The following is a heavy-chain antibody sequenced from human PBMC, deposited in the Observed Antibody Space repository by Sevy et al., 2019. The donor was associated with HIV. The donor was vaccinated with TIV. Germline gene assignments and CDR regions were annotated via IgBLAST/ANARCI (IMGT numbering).Heavy chain of an antibody. D-gene: IGHD2-15*01. J-gene: IGHJ4*02. V-gene: IGHV3-21*01. CDR1: GFTFSSYA. CDR2: ITAISSNI. CDR3: ARELCSCGNAGYGY. Sequence: GGSLRLSCAASGFTFSSYAMNWVRQAPGKGLEWVSSITAISSNIYYADSVKGRFTISRDNAENSLYLQMNSVRAEDTAVYYCARELCSCGNAGYGYWGQGTLVTVSS.